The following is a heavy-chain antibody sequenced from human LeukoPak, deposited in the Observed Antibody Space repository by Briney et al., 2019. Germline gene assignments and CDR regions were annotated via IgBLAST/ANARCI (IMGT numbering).Heavy chain of an antibody. Sequence: GASVKVSCKASGYTFTGYYMHWVRQAPGQGLEWMGWINPNSGGTNYAQKFQGRVTMTRDTSISTAYMELSRLRSDDTAVYYCASHDYGGNSGLDYWGQGTLVTVSS. V-gene: IGHV1-2*02. CDR3: ASHDYGGNSGLDY. CDR2: INPNSGGT. CDR1: GYTFTGYY. J-gene: IGHJ4*02. D-gene: IGHD4-23*01.